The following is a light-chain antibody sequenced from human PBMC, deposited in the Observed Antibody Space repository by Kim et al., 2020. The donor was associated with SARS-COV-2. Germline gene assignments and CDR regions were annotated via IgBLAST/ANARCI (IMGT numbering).Light chain of an antibody. J-gene: IGLJ3*02. Sequence: QSALTQPPSVSGSPGQSVTISCTGTNSDIGGYDRVSWFQQPPGTVPKLIIYEVFNRPSGAPDHFSGSKSGSTASLTISGLQAEDEADYYCSSFTSSSTWVFGGGTQLTVL. CDR3: SSFTSSSTWV. V-gene: IGLV2-18*02. CDR1: NSDIGGYDR. CDR2: EVF.